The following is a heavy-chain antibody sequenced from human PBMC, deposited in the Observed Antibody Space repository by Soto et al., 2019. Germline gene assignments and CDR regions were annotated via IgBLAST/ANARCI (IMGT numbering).Heavy chain of an antibody. CDR2: MNPNSGNT. CDR1: GYTFTSYD. CDR3: ARGIRVYDYVWGSLEY. Sequence: QVQLVQSGAEVKKPGASVKVSCKASGYTFTSYDINWVRQATGQGLEWMGWMNPNSGNTGYAQKFQGRVTMTRNTSISTAYMELSSLRSEDTAVYYCARGIRVYDYVWGSLEYWGQGTLVTVSS. D-gene: IGHD3-16*01. V-gene: IGHV1-8*01. J-gene: IGHJ4*02.